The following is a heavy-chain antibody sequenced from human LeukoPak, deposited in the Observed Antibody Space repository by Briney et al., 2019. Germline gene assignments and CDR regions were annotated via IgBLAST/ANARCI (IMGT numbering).Heavy chain of an antibody. D-gene: IGHD3-10*01. J-gene: IGHJ4*02. CDR2: TSSDLNVK. Sequence: AGGSLRLSCAASGLTFRNYVIHWVRQAPGKGLEWVAVTSSDLNVKLYADSVKGRFTISRDNSRSTLYLQMNSLRPEDTAIYYCAREGYYGSGSPPSLYFGYWGQGTLVTVSS. CDR3: AREGYYGSGSPPSLYFGY. V-gene: IGHV3-30-3*01. CDR1: GLTFRNYV.